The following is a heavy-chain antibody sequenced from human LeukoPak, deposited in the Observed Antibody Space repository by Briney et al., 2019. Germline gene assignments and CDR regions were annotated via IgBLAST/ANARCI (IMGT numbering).Heavy chain of an antibody. CDR3: ARGLMGMDPYYYYYMDV. V-gene: IGHV3-7*01. CDR1: GFTFSSYW. D-gene: IGHD1-26*01. Sequence: PGGSLRLSCAASGFTFSSYWMSWVRQAPGKGLEWVANIKQDGSEKYYVDPVKGRFTISRDNSKNTLYLQMNSLRAEDTAVYYCARGLMGMDPYYYYYMDVWGKGTTVTVSS. CDR2: IKQDGSEK. J-gene: IGHJ6*03.